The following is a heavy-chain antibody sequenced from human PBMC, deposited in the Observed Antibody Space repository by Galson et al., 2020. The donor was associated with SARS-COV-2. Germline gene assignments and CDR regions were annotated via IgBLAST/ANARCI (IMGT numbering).Heavy chain of an antibody. CDR1: GFSLSTSGMC. V-gene: IGHV2-70*01. CDR2: IDWDDDK. Sequence: SGPTLVKPTQTLTLTCTFSGFSLSTSGMCVSWIRQPPGKALEWLALIDWDDDKYYSTSLKTRLTISKDTSKNQVVLTMTNMDPVDTATYYCERIAWVAGISYYYWYGIDLWGEGTTVTVSS. CDR3: ERIAWVAGISYYYWYGIDL. J-gene: IGHJ6*04. D-gene: IGHD6-19*01.